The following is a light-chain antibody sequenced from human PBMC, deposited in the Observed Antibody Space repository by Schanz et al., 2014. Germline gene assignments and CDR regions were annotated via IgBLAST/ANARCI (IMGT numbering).Light chain of an antibody. CDR2: GAS. Sequence: EIVMTQSPATLSVSPGERATLSCRASQSVSSNLAWYQQEPGQAPRLLIYGASTRATGIPTRFSGSGSGTDFTLTINRLEAEDFAVYYCQQYGSSPPRTFGQGTKVEIK. J-gene: IGKJ1*01. CDR3: QQYGSSPPRT. CDR1: QSVSSN. V-gene: IGKV3-15*01.